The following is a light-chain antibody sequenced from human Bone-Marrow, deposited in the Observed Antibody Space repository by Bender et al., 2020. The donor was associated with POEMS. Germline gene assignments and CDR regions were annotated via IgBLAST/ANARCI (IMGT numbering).Light chain of an antibody. J-gene: IGLJ2*01. V-gene: IGLV2-14*01. Sequence: QSHLTQPASVSGFPGQSITIFCAGTSSDINANKYISWYQQHPGKAPKLILYEVSYRPSGISERFSGSKSGSTPSLTVSGLRAEDEADYWCSSFSSRGTLLFGGGTRLTVL. CDR3: SSFSSRGTLL. CDR1: SSDINANKY. CDR2: EVS.